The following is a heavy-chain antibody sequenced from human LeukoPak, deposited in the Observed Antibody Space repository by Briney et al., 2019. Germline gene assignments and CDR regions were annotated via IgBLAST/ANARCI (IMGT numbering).Heavy chain of an antibody. CDR3: SRTSYGSGSYSDY. V-gene: IGHV3-66*01. Sequence: GGSLRLSCATSGFTVTTNYMTWVRQAPGKGLEWVSVIYSGGDTYYADSVKGRFTISRDSSKNTLFLQMNSLRDEDTAVYFCSRTSYGSGSYSDYWGQGTLVTVSS. CDR2: IYSGGDT. D-gene: IGHD3-10*01. CDR1: GFTVTTNY. J-gene: IGHJ4*02.